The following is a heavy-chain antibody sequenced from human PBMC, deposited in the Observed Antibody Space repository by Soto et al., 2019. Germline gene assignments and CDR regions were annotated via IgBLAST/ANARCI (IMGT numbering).Heavy chain of an antibody. CDR3: ARGGSLYWYFDL. CDR2: INGGNGNT. J-gene: IGHJ2*01. D-gene: IGHD1-26*01. CDR1: GYTFTSYA. V-gene: IGHV1-3*01. Sequence: ASVKVSCKASGYTFTSYALHWVRQAPGQRLEWMGWINGGNGNTKYSQKFQGRVAITRDTSASTAYMELSGLRSEDTAVYYCARGGSLYWYFDLWGRGTLVTVSS.